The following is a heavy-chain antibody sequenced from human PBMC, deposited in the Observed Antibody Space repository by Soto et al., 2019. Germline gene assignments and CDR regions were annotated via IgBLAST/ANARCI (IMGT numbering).Heavy chain of an antibody. V-gene: IGHV4-30-4*01. Sequence: QVQLQESGPGLVKPSQTLSLTCTVSGGSISSGDYYWSWIRQPPGKGLEWIGYIYYSGSTYYNPSLKSRVTLSVDTSKHQFSLKLSSVTAADTAVYYSASFCGGDYYFAMELGALFDYWGQGTLVTVSS. CDR1: GGSISSGDYY. CDR3: ASFCGGDYYFAMELGALFDY. CDR2: IYYSGST. J-gene: IGHJ4*02. D-gene: IGHD2-21*02.